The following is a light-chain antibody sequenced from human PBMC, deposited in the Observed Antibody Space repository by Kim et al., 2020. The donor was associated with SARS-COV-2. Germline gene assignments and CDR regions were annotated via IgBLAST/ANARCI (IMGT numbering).Light chain of an antibody. CDR1: QSVSSN. CDR2: GAS. CDR3: QHYNNWPPEYT. Sequence: EIVMTQSPATLSVSPGERATLSCRASQSVSSNLAWYQLKPGQAPRLLIYGASTRATGIPARFSGSGSGTEFTLTISSLQSEDFAVYYCQHYNNWPPEYTFGQGTKLEI. V-gene: IGKV3-15*01. J-gene: IGKJ2*01.